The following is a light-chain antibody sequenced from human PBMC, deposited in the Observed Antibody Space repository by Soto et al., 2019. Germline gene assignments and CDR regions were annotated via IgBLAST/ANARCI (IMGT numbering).Light chain of an antibody. Sequence: EIVMTQSPATLSVSPGETATLSCRASQSISIGLAWYRQKPGQAPRILIYGASSRANGIPARFSGGGSWTDYTLTINSLEPEDFAVYYCQQRNVWHPITFGQGTRLEIK. CDR3: QQRNVWHPIT. CDR1: QSISIG. CDR2: GAS. V-gene: IGKV3D-11*02. J-gene: IGKJ5*01.